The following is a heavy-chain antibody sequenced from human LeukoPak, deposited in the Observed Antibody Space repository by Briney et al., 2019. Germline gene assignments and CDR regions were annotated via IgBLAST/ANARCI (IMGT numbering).Heavy chain of an antibody. D-gene: IGHD3-22*01. J-gene: IGHJ4*02. V-gene: IGHV4-59*08. Sequence: SETLSLTCTVSGGSISSYYWSWIRQPPGKGLEWIGYILYSGSTNYNTPLKSRVTISVDTSKNQFSLKLSSVTAADTAVYYCARHGSVSSGALVWGQGTLVTVSS. CDR1: GGSISSYY. CDR2: ILYSGST. CDR3: ARHGSVSSGALV.